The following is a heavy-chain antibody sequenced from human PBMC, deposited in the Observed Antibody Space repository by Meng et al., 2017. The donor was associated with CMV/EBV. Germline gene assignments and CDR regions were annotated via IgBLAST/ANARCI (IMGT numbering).Heavy chain of an antibody. D-gene: IGHD3-3*01. CDR2: IYYSGST. V-gene: IGHV4-30-4*08. J-gene: IGHJ4*02. Sequence: GQQRESGQGLVKPSQTLSLTGIVSGGSICSVDYYWSWIRQPPGKRLEWIGYIYYSGSTSYTPSLKSPVTISVDTSKNQYSLKLSSVTAADTAVYYCARDNRRGGVDYWGQGTLVTVSS. CDR3: ARDNRRGGVDY. CDR1: GGSICSVDYY.